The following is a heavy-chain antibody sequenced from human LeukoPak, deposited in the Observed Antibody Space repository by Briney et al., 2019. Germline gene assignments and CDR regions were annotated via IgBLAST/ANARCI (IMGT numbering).Heavy chain of an antibody. Sequence: GGSLRLSCAASGFTFSSYAMSWVRQAPGKGLEWVSAISGSGGSTYYADSVKGWFTISRDNSKNTLYLQMNSLRAEDTAVYYCAKTPLGDYAKGYFDYWGQGTLVTVSS. D-gene: IGHD4-17*01. J-gene: IGHJ4*02. CDR1: GFTFSSYA. V-gene: IGHV3-23*01. CDR3: AKTPLGDYAKGYFDY. CDR2: ISGSGGST.